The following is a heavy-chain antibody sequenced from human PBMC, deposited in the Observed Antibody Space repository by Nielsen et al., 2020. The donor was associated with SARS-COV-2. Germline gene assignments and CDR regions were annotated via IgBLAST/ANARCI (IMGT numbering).Heavy chain of an antibody. J-gene: IGHJ6*02. V-gene: IGHV4-38-2*02. Sequence: SETLSLTCTVSGGSISSGYYWGWIRQPPGKGLEWIGSIYHSGSTYYNPSLKSRVTISVDTSKNQFSLKLSSVTAADTAVYYCARGYCSSTSCLLMGYYYYYYGMDVWGQGTTVTVSS. CDR3: ARGYCSSTSCLLMGYYYYYYGMDV. CDR2: IYHSGST. CDR1: GGSISSGYY. D-gene: IGHD2-2*01.